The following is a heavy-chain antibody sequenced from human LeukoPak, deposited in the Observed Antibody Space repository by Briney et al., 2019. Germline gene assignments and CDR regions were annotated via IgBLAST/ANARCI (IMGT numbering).Heavy chain of an antibody. CDR3: ARETWYRFDP. CDR1: GFTFSSYG. CDR2: ISYDGSNK. V-gene: IGHV3-30*03. D-gene: IGHD6-13*01. J-gene: IGHJ5*02. Sequence: GGSLRLSCAASGFTFSSYGMHWVRQAPGKGLEWVAVISYDGSNKYYADSVKGRFTISRDNSKNTLYLQMNSLRAEDTAVYYCARETWYRFDPWGQGTLVTVSS.